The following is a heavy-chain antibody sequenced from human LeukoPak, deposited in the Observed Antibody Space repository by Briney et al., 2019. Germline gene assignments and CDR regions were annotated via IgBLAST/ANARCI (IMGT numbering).Heavy chain of an antibody. V-gene: IGHV4-61*01. Sequence: SETLSLTCTVSGGSVSSGSYYWSWMRQPPGKGREWIGYIYYSGSTNYNPSLKSRVTISVDTSKNQFSLKLSSVTAADTAVYYCARESRIAARNFDYWGQGTLVTVSS. D-gene: IGHD6-6*01. J-gene: IGHJ4*02. CDR1: GGSVSSGSYY. CDR3: ARESRIAARNFDY. CDR2: IYYSGST.